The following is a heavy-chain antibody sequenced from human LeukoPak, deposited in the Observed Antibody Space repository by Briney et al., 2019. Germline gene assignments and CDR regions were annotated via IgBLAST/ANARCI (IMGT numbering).Heavy chain of an antibody. CDR2: IYYSGST. D-gene: IGHD5-18*01. CDR1: GGSVSSGSYY. Sequence: PSETLSLTCTVSGGSVSSGSYYWSRIRQPPGKGLEWIGYIYYSGSTNYNPSLKSRVTISVDTSKNQFSLKLSSVTAADTAVYYCARVDTAMAGDYWGQGTLVTVSS. CDR3: ARVDTAMAGDY. V-gene: IGHV4-61*01. J-gene: IGHJ4*02.